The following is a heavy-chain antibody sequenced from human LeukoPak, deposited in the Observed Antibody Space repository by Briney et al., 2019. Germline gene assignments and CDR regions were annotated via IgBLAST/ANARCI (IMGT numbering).Heavy chain of an antibody. CDR1: GGSISSYY. J-gene: IGHJ5*02. CDR3: AAITMVRGVQVFDP. Sequence: KPSETLSLTCTASGGSISSYYWSWIRQPPGKGLEWIGYIYYSGSTNYNPSLKSRVTISVDTSKNQFSLKLSSVTAADTAVYYCAAITMVRGVQVFDPWGQGTLVTVSS. V-gene: IGHV4-59*01. CDR2: IYYSGST. D-gene: IGHD3-10*01.